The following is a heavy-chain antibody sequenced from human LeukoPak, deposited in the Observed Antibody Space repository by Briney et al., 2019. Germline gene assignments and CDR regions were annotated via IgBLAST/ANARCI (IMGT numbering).Heavy chain of an antibody. CDR2: ISAYNGNT. CDR1: GYTFTSYG. Sequence: ASVKVSCKASGYTFTSYGISWVRQAPGQGLEWMGWISAYNGNTNYAQKLQGRVTMTEDTSTDTAYMELSSLRSEDTAVYYCATVSLYYMDVWGKGTTVTVSS. V-gene: IGHV1-18*01. J-gene: IGHJ6*03. CDR3: ATVSLYYMDV.